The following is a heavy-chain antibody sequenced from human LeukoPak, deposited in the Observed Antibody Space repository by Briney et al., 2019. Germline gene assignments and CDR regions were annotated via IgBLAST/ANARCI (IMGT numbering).Heavy chain of an antibody. CDR2: ISSGGSSFTTI. Sequence: GGSLRLSCAASGFTFSSYEMNWVRQAPGKGLEWVSYISSGGSSFTTIYYADSVKGRFTISRDNARNSLYLQMNSLRGEDTAVYYCVRDRYDGHGPTDNWGQGTLVTVSS. CDR1: GFTFSSYE. J-gene: IGHJ4*02. V-gene: IGHV3-48*03. CDR3: VRDRYDGHGPTDN. D-gene: IGHD3-16*01.